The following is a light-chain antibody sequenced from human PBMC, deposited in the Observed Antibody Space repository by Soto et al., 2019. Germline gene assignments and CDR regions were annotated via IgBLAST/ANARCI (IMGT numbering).Light chain of an antibody. Sequence: NLLTPSPNTPALSPGERATPSFRGSQSVSNALLAWYQQKPGQAPRLLIYRASTRATGIPDRFTGSGSGTDFTLTISRLEPEDFAVYYCQQYESSPLTFGGGTKVEIK. CDR3: QQYESSPLT. J-gene: IGKJ4*01. CDR1: QSVSNAL. V-gene: IGKV3-20*01. CDR2: RAS.